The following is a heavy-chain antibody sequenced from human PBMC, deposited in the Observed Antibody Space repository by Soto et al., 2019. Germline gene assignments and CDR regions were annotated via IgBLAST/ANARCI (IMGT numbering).Heavy chain of an antibody. J-gene: IGHJ6*04. CDR1: GYTFTSYG. D-gene: IGHD2-15*01. Sequence: QVQLVQSGAEVKKPGASVKVSCKASGYTFTSYGISWVRQAPGQGLEWMGWISAYNGNTNYAQKLQGGVTMTTDTSTSTADRGVRSVRSTDAAVYYCARGKYRYCGGGRCHSKPHYYYYGMDVWGEGTTVTVSS. V-gene: IGHV1-18*01. CDR2: ISAYNGNT. CDR3: ARGKYRYCGGGRCHSKPHYYYYGMDV.